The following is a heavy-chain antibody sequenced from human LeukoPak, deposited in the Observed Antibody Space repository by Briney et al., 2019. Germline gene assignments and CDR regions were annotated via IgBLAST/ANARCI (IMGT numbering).Heavy chain of an antibody. J-gene: IGHJ3*02. CDR3: ARSVDTSAFDI. CDR2: IYYSGSI. D-gene: IGHD5-18*01. V-gene: IGHV4-59*01. Sequence: PSETLSLTCTVSGGSISSYYWSWNRQPPGKGLEWIGYIYYSGSINYNPSLKSRVTISVDTSKNQFSLKLSSVTAADTAVYYCARSVDTSAFDIWGQGTMVTVSS. CDR1: GGSISSYY.